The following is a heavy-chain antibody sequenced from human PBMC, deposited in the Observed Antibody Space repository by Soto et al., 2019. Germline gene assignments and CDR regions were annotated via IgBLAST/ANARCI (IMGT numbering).Heavy chain of an antibody. Sequence: QVQLQQWGAGLLKPSETLSLTCAVYGGSFSGYYWSWIRQPPGQGLAWIGEINHSGSTNYNPSLKSRVTISVDTSKNQFSLKLSSVTAADTAVYYCARGLYTVTTTGSWFDPWGQGTLVTVSS. CDR3: ARGLYTVTTTGSWFDP. CDR1: GGSFSGYY. J-gene: IGHJ5*02. CDR2: INHSGST. V-gene: IGHV4-34*01. D-gene: IGHD4-17*01.